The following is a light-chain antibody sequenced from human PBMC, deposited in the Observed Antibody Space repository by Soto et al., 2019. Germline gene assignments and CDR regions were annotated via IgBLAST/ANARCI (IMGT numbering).Light chain of an antibody. CDR3: QHFNNYPT. CDR2: DAS. Sequence: AIQLAQSPSSLSASVGARVTIPCRASQDISSALAWYQQKPGKAPKLLMNDASSLESGVPSRFSGSGSGADFTLTISSLQPEDFATYYCQHFNNYPTFGQGTRL. CDR1: QDISSA. J-gene: IGKJ5*01. V-gene: IGKV1D-13*01.